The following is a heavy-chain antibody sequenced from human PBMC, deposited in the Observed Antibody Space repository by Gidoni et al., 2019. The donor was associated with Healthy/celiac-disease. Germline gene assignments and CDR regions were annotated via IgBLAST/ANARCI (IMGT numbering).Heavy chain of an antibody. CDR3: AKDRGYCSGGSCYKRRYYYYGMDV. CDR2: ISGSGGSK. V-gene: IGHV3-23*01. CDR1: GFTFSSYA. D-gene: IGHD2-15*01. Sequence: EVQLLESGGGLVQPGGSLRLSCAASGFTFSSYAMSWVRQAPGKGLEWVSAISGSGGSKYYADSVKGRFTISRDNSKNTLYLQMNSLRAEDTAVYYCAKDRGYCSGGSCYKRRYYYYGMDVWGQGTTVTVSS. J-gene: IGHJ6*02.